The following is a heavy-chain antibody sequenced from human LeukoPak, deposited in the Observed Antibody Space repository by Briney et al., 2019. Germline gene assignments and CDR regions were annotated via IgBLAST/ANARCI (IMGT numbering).Heavy chain of an antibody. CDR1: GYTFTGYY. V-gene: IGHV1-2*02. CDR3: ARGGCSGGSCYRWFDP. CDR2: INPNSGGT. D-gene: IGHD2-15*01. Sequence: GASVKVSCKASGYTFTGYYMHWVRQAPGQGLEWMGWINPNSGGTNYAQKFQGRVTMTRDTSISTAYMELSRLRYDDTAVYYCARGGCSGGSCYRWFDPWGQGTLVTVSS. J-gene: IGHJ5*02.